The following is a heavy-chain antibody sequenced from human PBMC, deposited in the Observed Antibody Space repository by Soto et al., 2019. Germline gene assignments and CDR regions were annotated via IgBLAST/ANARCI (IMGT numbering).Heavy chain of an antibody. CDR2: ISYNGNT. J-gene: IGHJ6*02. D-gene: IGHD3-16*01. CDR3: ARVSYHYVWGSSTGMDV. CDR1: GGSISSND. Sequence: QVQLQESGPGLVKPAETLSLTCSVSGGSISSNDWSWIRQPPGKGLEYIGYISYNGNTNYKPSLKSRVTISVDTSKNQFSLKMSSVTAADTAVYYCARVSYHYVWGSSTGMDVWDQGTTVTVSS. V-gene: IGHV4-59*01.